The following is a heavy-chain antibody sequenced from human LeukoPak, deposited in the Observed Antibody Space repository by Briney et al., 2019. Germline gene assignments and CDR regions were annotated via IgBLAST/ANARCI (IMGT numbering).Heavy chain of an antibody. CDR3: ARGRMDFFDP. CDR1: GGSITTYY. J-gene: IGHJ5*02. Sequence: PSETLSLTCTVSGGSITTYYWSWIRQPAGKGLEWIGRIYTTGSTSYNPSLNSRVTMSVDTSKNQFSLKLLSVTAADTAVYYCARGRMDFFDPWGQGTLVTVSS. D-gene: IGHD3/OR15-3a*01. V-gene: IGHV4-4*07. CDR2: IYTTGST.